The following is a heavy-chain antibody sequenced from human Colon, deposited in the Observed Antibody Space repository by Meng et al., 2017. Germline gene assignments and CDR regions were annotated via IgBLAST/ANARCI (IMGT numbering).Heavy chain of an antibody. J-gene: IGHJ2*01. D-gene: IGHD3-22*01. Sequence: QVQLQGSGPGLVMPSQTLSLTGTASGGSISSGDYYWSWIRQPPGKGLEWIGYIYYSGSTYYNPSLKSRVTISVDTSKNQFSLKLSSVTAADTAVYYCARGYYDSSGYGYWYFDLWGRGTLVTVSS. CDR1: GGSISSGDYY. CDR3: ARGYYDSSGYGYWYFDL. V-gene: IGHV4-30-4*01. CDR2: IYYSGST.